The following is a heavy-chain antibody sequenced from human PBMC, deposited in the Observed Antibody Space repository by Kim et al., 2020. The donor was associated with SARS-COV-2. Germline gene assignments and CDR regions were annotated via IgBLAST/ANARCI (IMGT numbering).Heavy chain of an antibody. CDR3: TRQGATGVTTTPIGDY. V-gene: IGHV5-51*01. J-gene: IGHJ4*02. CDR1: GYSFTSYW. CDR2: IYPGDSDT. D-gene: IGHD4-17*01. Sequence: GESLKISCEASGYSFTSYWIGWVRQMPGKGLEWMGIIYPGDSDTRYSPSFQGQVTISADKYVNTAYLHWSSLKASDTAIYYCTRQGATGVTTTPIGDYWGQGTLVTVSS.